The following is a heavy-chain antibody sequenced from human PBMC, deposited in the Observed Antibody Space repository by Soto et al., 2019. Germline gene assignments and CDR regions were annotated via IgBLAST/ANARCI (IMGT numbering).Heavy chain of an antibody. J-gene: IGHJ5*02. Sequence: QVQLQESGPGLVKPSETLSLTCTVSGGSLSSFYWSWIRQPPGKGLEYIGYIHYSGSTNYSPSLKSRVTISLDTSKNHFSLKLTSVTPADTAVYYCARHLTGLDTWGQGTLVTVSS. CDR1: GGSLSSFY. CDR2: IHYSGST. V-gene: IGHV4-59*08. CDR3: ARHLTGLDT.